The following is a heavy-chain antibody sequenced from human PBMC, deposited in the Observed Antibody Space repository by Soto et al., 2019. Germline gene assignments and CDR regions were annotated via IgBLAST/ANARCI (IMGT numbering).Heavy chain of an antibody. J-gene: IGHJ5*02. CDR3: ARELSEMAAITGWFDP. D-gene: IGHD5-12*01. CDR2: IITIFGTA. CDR1: GGTFSDYI. V-gene: IGHV1-69*12. Sequence: QVQLVQSGAEVKKPGSSVKVSCKATGGTFSDYIISWVRQAPGQGLEWMGGIITIFGTANYAQKFQGRVTITADESTSTVYMELSSLRSEDTAIYYCARELSEMAAITGWFDPWGQGTLVTVSS.